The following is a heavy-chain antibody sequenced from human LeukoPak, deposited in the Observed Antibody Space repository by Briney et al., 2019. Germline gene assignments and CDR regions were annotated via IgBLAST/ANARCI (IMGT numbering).Heavy chain of an antibody. CDR3: ARDREYCSGVSCYGDAFDI. CDR1: GGSISSSSYY. V-gene: IGHV4-39*07. D-gene: IGHD2-15*01. CDR2: IYYSGST. Sequence: SETLSLTCTVSGGSISSSSYYWGCIRQPPGKGLECIGSIYYSGSTYYNPSLKSRVTISVDTSKNQFSLKLSSVTAADTAVCYCARDREYCSGVSCYGDAFDIWGQGTMFTVSS. J-gene: IGHJ3*02.